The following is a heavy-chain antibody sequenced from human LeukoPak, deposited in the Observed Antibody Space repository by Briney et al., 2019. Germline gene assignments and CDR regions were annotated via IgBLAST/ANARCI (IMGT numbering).Heavy chain of an antibody. CDR3: TTNRYN. J-gene: IGHJ4*02. Sequence: GGSLRLSCEASGFTFNAAWMSWVRQAPGKGLEWVGRIKSKTEGGTTDYAAPVKGRFTISRDDSKNTLYLQMNSLKTEDTAVYYCTTNRYNWGQGTLVAVSS. CDR2: IKSKTEGGTT. V-gene: IGHV3-15*01. D-gene: IGHD2-2*02. CDR1: GFTFNAAW.